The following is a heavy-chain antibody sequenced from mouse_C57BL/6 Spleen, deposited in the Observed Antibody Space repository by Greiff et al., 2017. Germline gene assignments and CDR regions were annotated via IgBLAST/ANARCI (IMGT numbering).Heavy chain of an antibody. CDR3: TYWDGGFAY. J-gene: IGHJ3*01. CDR1: GFNIKDDY. CDR2: IDPENGDT. D-gene: IGHD4-1*01. V-gene: IGHV14-4*01. Sequence: EVQVVESGAELVRPGASVKLSCTASGFNIKDDYMHWVKQRPEQGLEWIGWIDPENGDTEYASKFQGKATITADTSSNTAYLQLSSLTSEDTAVYYCTYWDGGFAYWGQGTLVTVSA.